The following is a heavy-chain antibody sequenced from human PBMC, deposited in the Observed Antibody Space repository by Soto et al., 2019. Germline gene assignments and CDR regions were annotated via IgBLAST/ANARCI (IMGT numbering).Heavy chain of an antibody. CDR1: GGSISSSTYY. D-gene: IGHD2-15*01. J-gene: IGHJ4*02. Sequence: SETLSLTCTVSGGSISSSTYYWGWIRQPPGKGLEWIGNIYYSGSTYYNSSLKSRVTISVDTSKNQFSLQLSSVTAADTAVYYCASYCSSAKCYWRSFDYWGQGTLVTVSS. V-gene: IGHV4-39*01. CDR3: ASYCSSAKCYWRSFDY. CDR2: IYYSGST.